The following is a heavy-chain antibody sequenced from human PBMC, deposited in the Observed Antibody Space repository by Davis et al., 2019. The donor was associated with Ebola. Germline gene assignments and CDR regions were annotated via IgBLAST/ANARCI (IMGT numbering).Heavy chain of an antibody. V-gene: IGHV4-39*01. CDR3: ARLSNSGSYYNEDY. CDR2: IYYSGST. J-gene: IGHJ4*02. D-gene: IGHD3-10*01. CDR1: GGSISSYY. Sequence: SETLSLTCTVSGGSISSYYWGWIRQPPGKGLEWIGSIYYSGSTYYNPSLKSRVTISVDTSKNQFSLKLSSVTAADTAVYYCARLSNSGSYYNEDYWGQGTLVTVSS.